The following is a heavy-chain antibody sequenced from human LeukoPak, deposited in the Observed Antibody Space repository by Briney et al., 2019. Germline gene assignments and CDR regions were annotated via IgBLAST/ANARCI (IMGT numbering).Heavy chain of an antibody. CDR1: EFIFSGYT. V-gene: IGHV3-30*02. J-gene: IGHJ4*02. D-gene: IGHD6-13*01. CDR2: IRYDGSNK. CDR3: AKDQSAAAGTVYYFDY. Sequence: GGSLRLSCAASEFIFSGYTFNWVRQAPGKGLEWVAFIRYDGSNKYYADPVKGRFTISRDNSKNTLYLQMNSLRAEDTAVYYCAKDQSAAAGTVYYFDYWGQGTLVTVSS.